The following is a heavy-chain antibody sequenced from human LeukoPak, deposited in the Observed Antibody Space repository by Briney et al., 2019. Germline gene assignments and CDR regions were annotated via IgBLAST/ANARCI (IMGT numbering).Heavy chain of an antibody. V-gene: IGHV3-33*06. CDR3: AKDRLSNPTPYYMDV. J-gene: IGHJ6*03. D-gene: IGHD4-23*01. CDR1: GFTFSSYG. Sequence: GGSLRLSCAASGFTFSSYGMHWVRQAPGKGLEWVAVIWYDGSNKYYADSVKGRFTISRYNSKNTLYLQMNSLRAEDTAVYYCAKDRLSNPTPYYMDVWGKGTTVTVSS. CDR2: IWYDGSNK.